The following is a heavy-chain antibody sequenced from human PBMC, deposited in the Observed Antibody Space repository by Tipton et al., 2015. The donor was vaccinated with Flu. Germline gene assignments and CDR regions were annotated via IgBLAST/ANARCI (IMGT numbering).Heavy chain of an antibody. CDR1: GGSISGYY. CDR3: ARDTGVYYSGYGMDV. CDR2: VYTSGTT. J-gene: IGHJ6*02. Sequence: TLSLTCNVSGGSISGYYWSWIRQPAGKGLEWIGRVYTSGTTNYNPSLKSRVTMSLDTSKNQFSLKLSSVTAADTAVYYCARDTGVYYSGYGMDVWGQGTTATVSS. D-gene: IGHD3-10*01. V-gene: IGHV4-4*07.